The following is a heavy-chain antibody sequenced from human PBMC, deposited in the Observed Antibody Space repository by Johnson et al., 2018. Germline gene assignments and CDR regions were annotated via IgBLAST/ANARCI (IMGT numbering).Heavy chain of an antibody. D-gene: IGHD4-17*01. J-gene: IGHJ2*01. CDR2: IRSSSSYI. CDR1: GFTFSSYS. Sequence: VQLVESGGGLVKPGGSLRLSCAASGFTFSSYSMNWVRQAPGKGLEWVSSIRSSSSYIYYADSVKGRFTISRDTASNSLYLQMTSLRAEATAVCYCASPPDDYGGYGGLGCSCALWGRGTLFTVSS. CDR3: ASPPDDYGGYGGLGCSCAL. V-gene: IGHV3-21*01.